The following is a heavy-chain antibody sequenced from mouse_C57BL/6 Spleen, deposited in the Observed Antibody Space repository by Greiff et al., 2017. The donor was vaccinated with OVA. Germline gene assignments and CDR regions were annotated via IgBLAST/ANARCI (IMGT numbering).Heavy chain of an antibody. Sequence: QVQLQQSGPELVKPGASVKISCKASGYAFSSSWMNWVKQRPGKGLEWIGRIYPGDGDTNYNGKFKGKATLTADKSSSTAYMQLSSLTSEDSAVYFCARGGDVFDYWGQGTTLTVSS. CDR1: GYAFSSSW. J-gene: IGHJ2*01. D-gene: IGHD3-3*01. V-gene: IGHV1-82*01. CDR2: IYPGDGDT. CDR3: ARGGDVFDY.